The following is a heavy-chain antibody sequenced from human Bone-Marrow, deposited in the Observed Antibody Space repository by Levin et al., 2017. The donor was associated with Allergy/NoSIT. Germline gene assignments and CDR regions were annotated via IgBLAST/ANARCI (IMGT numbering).Heavy chain of an antibody. CDR3: ARERAVIAKDFDL. D-gene: IGHD2-21*01. Sequence: GASVKVSCGASGYTFTSNYMHWVRQAPGQGLEWMGLVIPSVGRTIYAQKFQGRVTMTRDTSTSTVYMELSSLRSEDTAIYYCARERAVIAKDFDLWGQGTLVTVPS. J-gene: IGHJ4*02. CDR2: VIPSVGRT. CDR1: GYTFTSNY. V-gene: IGHV1-46*01.